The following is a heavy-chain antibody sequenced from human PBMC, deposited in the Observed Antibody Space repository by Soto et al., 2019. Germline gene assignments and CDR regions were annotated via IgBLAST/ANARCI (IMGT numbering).Heavy chain of an antibody. CDR3: ARDLDRYCSVTSCHAMDV. D-gene: IGHD2-15*01. CDR1: GGSIRSTNW. V-gene: IGHV4-4*02. CDR2: VYHNGTS. Sequence: XGTLSLTCVVSGGSIRSTNWWSWVRQAPGKGLEWIGEVYHNGTSNYNPSLKGRATISVDRSKDQVSLRLNSVIDADTAVYYCARDLDRYCSVTSCHAMDVWGQGTPVTVPS. J-gene: IGHJ6*02.